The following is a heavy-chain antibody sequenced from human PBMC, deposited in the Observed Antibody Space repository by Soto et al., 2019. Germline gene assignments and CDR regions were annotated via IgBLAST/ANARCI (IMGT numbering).Heavy chain of an antibody. J-gene: IGHJ4*02. CDR3: AKSPNFYCSSPNCYKYYFDH. CDR2: ISYDGSEK. V-gene: IGHV3-30*18. Sequence: QAGRSLRLAGAASGFTFNTYGMHWVRQAPGKGLEWVAVISYDGSEKYYVDSVKGRFTISKDNSKNTLYLQMNSLRPEDTAVYYCAKSPNFYCSSPNCYKYYFDHWGQGTRVTVSS. D-gene: IGHD2-2*02. CDR1: GFTFNTYG.